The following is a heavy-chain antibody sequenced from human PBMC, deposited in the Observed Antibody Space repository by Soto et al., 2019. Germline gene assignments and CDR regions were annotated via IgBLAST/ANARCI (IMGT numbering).Heavy chain of an antibody. CDR2: INTDGTIT. D-gene: IGHD1-26*01. CDR1: GFTFSSYW. J-gene: IGHJ6*02. CDR3: SGGGVGAHPYLYFGVDV. V-gene: IGHV3-74*01. Sequence: GGSLRLSCVASGFTFSSYWMHWVRQAPGKGLVWVSRINTDGTITNYADSVRGRFTISRDNAKNTLYLQMNSLRAEDTAVYYCSGGGVGAHPYLYFGVDVWGQGTTVTVSS.